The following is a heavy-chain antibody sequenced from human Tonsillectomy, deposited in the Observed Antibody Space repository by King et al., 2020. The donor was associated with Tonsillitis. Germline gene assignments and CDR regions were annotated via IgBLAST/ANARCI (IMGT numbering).Heavy chain of an antibody. CDR3: ARGDGVYCSGGSCYPEYFQH. CDR1: GGSISSYY. Sequence: QLQESGPGLVKPSETLSLTCTVSGGSISSYYWSWIRQPPGKGLEWVGYIYYSGSTNYNPSLKSRVTISVDTSKNQFSLKLSSVTAADTAVYYCARGDGVYCSGGSCYPEYFQHWGQGTLVTVSS. V-gene: IGHV4-59*01. CDR2: IYYSGST. J-gene: IGHJ1*01. D-gene: IGHD2-15*01.